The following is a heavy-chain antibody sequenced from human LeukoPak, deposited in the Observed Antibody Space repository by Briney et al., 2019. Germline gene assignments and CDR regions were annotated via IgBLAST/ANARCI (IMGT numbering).Heavy chain of an antibody. Sequence: ASVKVSCKASGYTFTSYYIHWVRQAPGQGLEWMGLVNPSGGSTSYAQKFQGRVTMTRDMSTSTVYMELSSLRSEDTAVYYCARDWAPGWELPDYWGQGTLVTVSS. J-gene: IGHJ4*02. CDR3: ARDWAPGWELPDY. CDR2: VNPSGGST. CDR1: GYTFTSYY. V-gene: IGHV1-46*01. D-gene: IGHD1-26*01.